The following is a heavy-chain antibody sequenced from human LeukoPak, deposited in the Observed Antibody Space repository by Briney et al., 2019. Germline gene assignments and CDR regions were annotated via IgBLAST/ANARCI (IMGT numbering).Heavy chain of an antibody. J-gene: IGHJ4*02. Sequence: GGSLRLSCAASGFTFSSYAMSWVRQAPGKGLEWVSAISGSGGSTYYADSVKGRFTISRDNSKSTLYLQVNSLRAEDAALYYCAKDRRNYFGSGSYFDYWGQGTLVTVSS. CDR3: AKDRRNYFGSGSYFDY. D-gene: IGHD3-10*01. CDR1: GFTFSSYA. V-gene: IGHV3-23*01. CDR2: ISGSGGST.